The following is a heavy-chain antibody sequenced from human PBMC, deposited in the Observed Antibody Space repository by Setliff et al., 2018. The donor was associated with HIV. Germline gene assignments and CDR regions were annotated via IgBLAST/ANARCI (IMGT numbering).Heavy chain of an antibody. CDR3: ARGRKKTLAVSGTRYFDF. CDR2: VTHSGST. Sequence: SETLSLTCAVYGGSLSGFYWTFIRQSPGKGLEWIGEVTHSGSTTYDPSLKSRITISVDTSKKQFSLKLTSVTAADMGVYYCARGRKKTLAVSGTRYFDFWGQGTLVTSPQ. D-gene: IGHD6-19*01. V-gene: IGHV4-34*01. J-gene: IGHJ4*02. CDR1: GGSLSGFY.